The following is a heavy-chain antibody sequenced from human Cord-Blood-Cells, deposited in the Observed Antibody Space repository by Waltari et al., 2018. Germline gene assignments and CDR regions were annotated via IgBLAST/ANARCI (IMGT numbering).Heavy chain of an antibody. CDR1: GGSISSSSYY. J-gene: IGHJ2*01. V-gene: IGHV4-39*01. CDR2: TYYSGST. CDR3: ARHEGYCSSTSCHWYFDL. Sequence: QLQLQESGPGLVKPSETLSLTCTVSGGSISSSSYYWGWIRQPPGKGREWIGSTYYSGSTYYSPSLKSRVTISVDTSKNQFSLKLISVTAADTAVYYCARHEGYCSSTSCHWYFDLWGRGTLVTVAS. D-gene: IGHD2-2*01.